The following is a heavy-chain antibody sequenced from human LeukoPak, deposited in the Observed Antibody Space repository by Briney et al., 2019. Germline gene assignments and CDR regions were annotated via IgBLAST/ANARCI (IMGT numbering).Heavy chain of an antibody. V-gene: IGHV3-23*01. J-gene: IGHJ4*02. D-gene: IGHD6-6*01. CDR1: GFTFSSYA. CDR2: ISGSGGST. Sequence: GGSLRLSCAASGFTFSSYAMSWVRQAPGKGLEWVSAISGSGGSTYYADSVKGRFTISRDNSKNTLHLQMNSLRAEDTAVYYCAKGGYSSSSFDYWGQGTLVTVSS. CDR3: AKGGYSSSSFDY.